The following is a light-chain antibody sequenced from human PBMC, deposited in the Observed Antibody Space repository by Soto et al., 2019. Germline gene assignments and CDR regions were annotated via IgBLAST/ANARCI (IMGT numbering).Light chain of an antibody. J-gene: IGKJ1*01. CDR1: QTISSL. Sequence: DIQVTQSPSTRSSSVGDSVTITCRGSQTISSLLAWYQQKPGKAPELLIYAASTLQSGVPSRFSGSGSGTDFTLTISCLQSEDFATYYCQQYYSFPWTFGQGTKVDIK. CDR2: AAS. V-gene: IGKV1-5*01. CDR3: QQYYSFPWT.